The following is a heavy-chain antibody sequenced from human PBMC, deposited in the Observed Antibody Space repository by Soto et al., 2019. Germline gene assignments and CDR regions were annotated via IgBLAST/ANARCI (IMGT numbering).Heavy chain of an antibody. CDR1: GGSISSHY. CDR3: ARDQALIYFDS. V-gene: IGHV4-4*07. Sequence: SETQSLTCRASGGSISSHYWSWIRQPAGKGLEWIGRIYTSGNGNYNPSLKSRVTMSVDTSKNQFALKLNSVTAADTAVYYCARDQALIYFDSWGRGTLVTVSS. CDR2: IYTSGNG. D-gene: IGHD2-8*01. J-gene: IGHJ4*02.